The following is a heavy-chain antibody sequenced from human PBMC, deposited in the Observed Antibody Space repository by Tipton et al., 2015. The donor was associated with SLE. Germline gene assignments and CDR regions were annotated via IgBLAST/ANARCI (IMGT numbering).Heavy chain of an antibody. CDR1: GGSISSSSYY. CDR2: IFYSGSS. D-gene: IGHD1-14*01. J-gene: IGHJ5*02. Sequence: TLSLTCTVSGGSISSSSYYWGWIRQPPGKGLEWIGSIFYSGSSYYNPSLKSRVTIYVDTSKNQFSLKLSPVTAADTAVYYCARQVTTRWHVVWFDPWGQGTLVTVSS. V-gene: IGHV4-39*01. CDR3: ARQVTTRWHVVWFDP.